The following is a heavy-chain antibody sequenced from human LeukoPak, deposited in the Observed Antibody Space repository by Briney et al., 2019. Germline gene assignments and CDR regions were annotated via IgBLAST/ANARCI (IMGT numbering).Heavy chain of an antibody. J-gene: IGHJ4*02. D-gene: IGHD2-15*01. Sequence: SETLSLTCTVSGGSISNYYWSWIRQPAGKRLEWIGRISKSGSTNYNPSLKSRVTMSVDTSRNQLSLKLSSVTAADTAVYYCATHLVVVAATDYWGQGTLVTVSS. CDR3: ATHLVVVAATDY. V-gene: IGHV4-4*07. CDR2: ISKSGST. CDR1: GGSISNYY.